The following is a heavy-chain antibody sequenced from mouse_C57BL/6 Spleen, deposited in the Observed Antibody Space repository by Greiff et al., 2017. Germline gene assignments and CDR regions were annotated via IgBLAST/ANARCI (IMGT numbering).Heavy chain of an antibody. J-gene: IGHJ4*01. D-gene: IGHD1-1*01. CDR3: ARRDYYGSSSYAMDY. CDR1: GYTFTDHT. Sequence: QVQLQQSDAELVKPGASVKISCKVSGYTFTDHTIHWMKQRPEQGLEWIGYIYPRDGSTKYNEKLKGKATLTANKSSSTAYMQLNSLTSEDSAVYFCARRDYYGSSSYAMDYWGQGTSGTVSS. CDR2: IYPRDGST. V-gene: IGHV1-78*01.